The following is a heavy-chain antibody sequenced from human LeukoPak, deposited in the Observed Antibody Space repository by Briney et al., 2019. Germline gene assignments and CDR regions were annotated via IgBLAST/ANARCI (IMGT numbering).Heavy chain of an antibody. V-gene: IGHV4-59*01. J-gene: IGHJ5*02. Sequence: SETLSLTCTVSGGSISSYYWSWIRQPPGKGLEWIGYIYYTGSTSYNPSLKSRVTISVDTSKNQFSLKLTSVTAAETAVYYCAKDKLSFGSRYNWFDPWGQGSLVTVSS. CDR2: IYYTGST. CDR3: AKDKLSFGSRYNWFDP. CDR1: GGSISSYY. D-gene: IGHD3-16*01.